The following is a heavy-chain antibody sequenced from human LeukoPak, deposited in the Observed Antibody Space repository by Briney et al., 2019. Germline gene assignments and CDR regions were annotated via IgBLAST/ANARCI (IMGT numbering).Heavy chain of an antibody. Sequence: SETLSVTCAVSGYSISTSYYWGWIRQPPGKGLEWIGTVHHSGYTYSNPSLKSRVTISLDTSKNQFSLQLSSVTAAGTAVYYCARGYIVVVPAATLPYYYMDVWGKGTTVTVSS. D-gene: IGHD2-2*01. CDR1: GYSISTSYY. CDR2: VHHSGYT. J-gene: IGHJ6*03. V-gene: IGHV4-38-2*01. CDR3: ARGYIVVVPAATLPYYYMDV.